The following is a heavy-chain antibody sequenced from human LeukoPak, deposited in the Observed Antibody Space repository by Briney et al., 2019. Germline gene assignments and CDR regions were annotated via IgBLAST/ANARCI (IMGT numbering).Heavy chain of an antibody. V-gene: IGHV4-34*01. CDR2: INHSGST. D-gene: IGHD3-10*01. CDR1: GGSFSAYY. J-gene: IGHJ4*02. CDR3: ARFLLWFGAPD. Sequence: SETLSLTCAIYGGSFSAYYWNWIRQPPGKGLEWIGEINHSGSTNYNPSLKSRVTISVDTSKNQFSLKLSSVTAADTAVYYCARFLLWFGAPDWGQGTLVTVSS.